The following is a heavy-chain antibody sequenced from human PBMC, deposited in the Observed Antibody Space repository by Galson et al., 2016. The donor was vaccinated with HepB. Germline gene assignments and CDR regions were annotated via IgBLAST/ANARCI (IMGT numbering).Heavy chain of an antibody. Sequence: ETLSLTCTVSGDSISRSRSYWGWIRQPPGRGLEWIGSLYYGGSTDYNPSLKGRVATSVDTSKNQFFLRLTSVTAADTARYYCARHHLAEYCSGGNCFANWFDPWGQGTLVTVSS. V-gene: IGHV4-39*01. CDR1: GDSISRSRSY. J-gene: IGHJ5*02. CDR3: ARHHLAEYCSGGNCFANWFDP. CDR2: LYYGGST. D-gene: IGHD2-15*01.